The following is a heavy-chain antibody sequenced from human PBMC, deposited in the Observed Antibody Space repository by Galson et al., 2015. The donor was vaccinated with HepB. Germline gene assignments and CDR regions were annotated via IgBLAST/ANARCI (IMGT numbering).Heavy chain of an antibody. Sequence: SLRLSCAAPGFTFSSYWMSWVRQAPGKGLEWVANIKQDGSEKYYVDSVKGRFTISRDNAKNSLYLQMNSLRAEDTAVYYCASGPRLIEWELSIDYWGQGTLVTVSS. V-gene: IGHV3-7*03. D-gene: IGHD1-26*01. CDR2: IKQDGSEK. CDR3: ASGPRLIEWELSIDY. CDR1: GFTFSSYW. J-gene: IGHJ4*02.